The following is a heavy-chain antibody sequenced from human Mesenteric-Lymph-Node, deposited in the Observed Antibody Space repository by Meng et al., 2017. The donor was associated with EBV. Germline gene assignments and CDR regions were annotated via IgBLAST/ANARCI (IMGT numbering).Heavy chain of an antibody. Sequence: AQLQESGPGLVEPSGTLSLICAGSGGSISTTNWWSWVRQSPGKGLEWIGEIYHRGNNNYNPSLMSRAAISADTSKNQFSLKLNSVTAADTAVYYCARAGGLTGFPHGAFDLWSPGTLVTVSS. V-gene: IGHV4-4*02. CDR2: IYHRGNN. CDR3: ARAGGLTGFPHGAFDL. D-gene: IGHD3-9*01. J-gene: IGHJ4*02. CDR1: GGSISTTNW.